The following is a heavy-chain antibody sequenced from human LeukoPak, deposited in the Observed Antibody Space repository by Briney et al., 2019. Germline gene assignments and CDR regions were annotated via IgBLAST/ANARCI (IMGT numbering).Heavy chain of an antibody. V-gene: IGHV4-34*01. CDR2: INHSGSA. J-gene: IGHJ6*02. Sequence: SETLSLTCAVYGGSFSGYYWSWIRQPPEKGLEWIGEINHSGSANYNPSLKSRVTISVDTSKNQFSLKLSSVTAADTAVYYCARDDYYDSSGPGYYYYGMDVWGQGTTVTVSS. CDR3: ARDDYYDSSGPGYYYYGMDV. D-gene: IGHD3-22*01. CDR1: GGSFSGYY.